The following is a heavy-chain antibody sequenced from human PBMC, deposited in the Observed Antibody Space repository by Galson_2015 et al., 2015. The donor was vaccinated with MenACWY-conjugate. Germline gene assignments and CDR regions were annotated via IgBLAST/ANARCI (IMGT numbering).Heavy chain of an antibody. J-gene: IGHJ6*02. CDR2: ISPIDSKT. V-gene: IGHV5-51*01. D-gene: IGHD1-26*01. CDR3: ARHPPGGRGMDV. Sequence: WVGLISPIDSKTRYSPAFEGRVTISADNSLTTAYLQWNSLQASDTAMYYCARHPPGGRGMDVWGQGTTVTVSS.